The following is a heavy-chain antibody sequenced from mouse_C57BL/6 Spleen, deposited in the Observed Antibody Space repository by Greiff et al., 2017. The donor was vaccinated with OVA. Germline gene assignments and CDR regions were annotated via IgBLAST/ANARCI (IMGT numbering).Heavy chain of an antibody. D-gene: IGHD1-1*01. CDR3: ARWGFNSYCYAMDY. Sequence: QVQLQQPGAELVKPGASVKMSCKASGYTFTSYWITWVKQRPGQGLEWIGDIYPGSGSTNYNEKFKSKDTLTVDTSSSTAYMQLSSLTSEDSAVYYCARWGFNSYCYAMDYWGQGTSVTVSS. CDR1: GYTFTSYW. CDR2: IYPGSGST. V-gene: IGHV1-55*01. J-gene: IGHJ4*01.